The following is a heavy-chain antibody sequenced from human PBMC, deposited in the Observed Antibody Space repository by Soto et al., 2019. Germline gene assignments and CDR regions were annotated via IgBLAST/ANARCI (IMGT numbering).Heavy chain of an antibody. D-gene: IGHD3-16*01. CDR3: ARVWGALAPIAGWFGP. CDR2: IYQAGST. Sequence: QVQLQESGPGLVKPSGTLSLTCAVSNGSITSGNWWSWVRQPPGKGLEWMGDIYQAGSTNYNPSLRSRVIIPVDKSKNNFSLSLSSVTAADTAVYFCARVWGALAPIAGWFGPWGRGILVTVSS. V-gene: IGHV4-4*02. J-gene: IGHJ5*02. CDR1: NGSITSGNW.